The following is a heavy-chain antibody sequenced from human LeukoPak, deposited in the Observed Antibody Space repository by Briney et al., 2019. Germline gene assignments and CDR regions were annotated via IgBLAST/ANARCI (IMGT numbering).Heavy chain of an antibody. CDR2: IYYSGST. Sequence: SETLSLTCTVSGGSISSYYWSWILQPPGKGLEWIGYIYYSGSTNYNPSLKSRVTISVDTSKNQFSLKLSSVTAADTAVYYCARDRVYGSGSYFNYYYGMDVWGQGTTVTVSS. CDR1: GGSISSYY. D-gene: IGHD3-10*01. V-gene: IGHV4-59*01. CDR3: ARDRVYGSGSYFNYYYGMDV. J-gene: IGHJ6*02.